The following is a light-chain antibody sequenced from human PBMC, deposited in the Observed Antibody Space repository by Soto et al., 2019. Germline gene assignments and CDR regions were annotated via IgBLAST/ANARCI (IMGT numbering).Light chain of an antibody. CDR2: DVD. CDR3: CSYSGSSTSVV. Sequence: QSALTQPASVSGSPGQSITISCTGTSSDVGGYNFVSWYQQHPGKAPRLMIFDVDNRPSGVYTRFSGSKSGNTASLTISGLQAEDEADYYCCSYSGSSTSVVFGGGNKLTV. V-gene: IGLV2-14*03. CDR1: SSDVGGYNF. J-gene: IGLJ2*01.